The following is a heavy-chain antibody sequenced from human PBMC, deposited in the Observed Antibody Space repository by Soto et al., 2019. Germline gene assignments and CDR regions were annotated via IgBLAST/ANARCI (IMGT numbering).Heavy chain of an antibody. D-gene: IGHD2-2*01. V-gene: IGHV4-30-4*01. CDR2: IYYSGST. CDR1: GGSISSGDYY. Sequence: TSETLSLTCTVSGGSISSGDYYWSWIRQPPGKGLEWIGYIYYSGSTYYNPSLKSRVTISVDTSKNQFSLKLSSVTAADTAVYYCARKVVPAAAGYDYWGQGTLVTVS. CDR3: ARKVVPAAAGYDY. J-gene: IGHJ4*02.